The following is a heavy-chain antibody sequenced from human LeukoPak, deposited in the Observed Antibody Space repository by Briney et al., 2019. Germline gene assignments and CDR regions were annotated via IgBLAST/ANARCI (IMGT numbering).Heavy chain of an antibody. CDR3: ARDSGNYHFDH. CDR2: ISYDGSDK. J-gene: IGHJ4*02. D-gene: IGHD1-26*01. CDR1: GFTFSNNV. V-gene: IGHV3-30*04. Sequence: GGSLRLSCAASGFTFSNNVIHWVRQAPGKGLEWVAMISYDGSDKYYADSVKGRFTISRDNSKNTLYLQMNSLRVEDTAVYYCARDSGNYHFDHCGQGALVTVSS.